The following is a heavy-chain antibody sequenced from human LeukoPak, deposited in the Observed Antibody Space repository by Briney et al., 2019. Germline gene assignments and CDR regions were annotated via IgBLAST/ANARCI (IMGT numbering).Heavy chain of an antibody. Sequence: GGSLRLSCAASGFTFSSYDMHWVRQATGKGLEWVSAIGTAGDTYYPGSVKGRFTISRENAKNSLYLQMNSLRAGGTAVYYCARGLYDSSGYDFDYWGQGTLVTVSS. CDR3: ARGLYDSSGYDFDY. J-gene: IGHJ4*02. V-gene: IGHV3-13*01. CDR2: IGTAGDT. D-gene: IGHD3-22*01. CDR1: GFTFSSYD.